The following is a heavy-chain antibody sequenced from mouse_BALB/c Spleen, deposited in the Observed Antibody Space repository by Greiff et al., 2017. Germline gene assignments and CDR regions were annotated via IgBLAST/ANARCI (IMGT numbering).Heavy chain of an antibody. V-gene: IGHV2-4-1*01. CDR1: GFSLTSYG. CDR2: IWSGGST. CDR3: ASYYGSSFDY. D-gene: IGHD1-1*01. J-gene: IGHJ2*01. Sequence: QVQLQQSGPGLVQPSQSLSITCTVSGFSLTSYGVHWVRQSPGKGLEWLGVIWSGGSTDYNAAFISRLSISKDNSKSQVFFKMNSLQADDTAIYYCASYYGSSFDYWGQGTTLTVSS.